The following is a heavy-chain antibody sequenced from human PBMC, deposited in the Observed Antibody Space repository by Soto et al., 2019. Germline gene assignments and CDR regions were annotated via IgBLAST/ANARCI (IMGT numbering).Heavy chain of an antibody. CDR3: AKTPYYYDSEDAFDI. J-gene: IGHJ3*02. D-gene: IGHD3-22*01. CDR1: GFTFSSYA. CDR2: ISGSGGST. V-gene: IGHV3-23*01. Sequence: GGSLRLSGAASGFTFSSYAMSWVRKAPGKGLEWVSAISGSGGSTYYADSVKGRFPISRDNSKNTLYLQMNSLRAEDTAVYYCAKTPYYYDSEDAFDIWGQGTMVTVSS.